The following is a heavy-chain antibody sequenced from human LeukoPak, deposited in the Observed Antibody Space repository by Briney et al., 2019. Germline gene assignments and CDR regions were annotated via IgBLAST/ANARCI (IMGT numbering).Heavy chain of an antibody. V-gene: IGHV3-74*03. Sequence: GGSLRLSCAAPGFNFSSHWMHWVRHAPGKGLVWVSRLRSSGNGTTYADSVKGRFTISRDNAKNTLFLQMNSLRIEDTAVYYCVRGREVRGRSMDVWGKGTTVIVSP. CDR1: GFNFSSHW. CDR3: VRGREVRGRSMDV. CDR2: LRSSGNGT. D-gene: IGHD3-10*01. J-gene: IGHJ6*04.